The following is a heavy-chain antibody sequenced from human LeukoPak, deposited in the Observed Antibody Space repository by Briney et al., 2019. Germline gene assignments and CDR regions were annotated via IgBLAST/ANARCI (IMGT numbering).Heavy chain of an antibody. J-gene: IGHJ3*02. CDR2: IYTSGST. CDR3: ARDDGYCSGGSCYVVDAFDI. Sequence: SETLSLTCTVSGGSISSYYWSWIRQPAGKGLEWIGRIYTSGSTNYNPSLKSRVTMSVDTSKNQFSLKLTPVTAADTAVYYCARDDGYCSGGSCYVVDAFDIWGQGTMVTVSS. D-gene: IGHD2-15*01. CDR1: GGSISSYY. V-gene: IGHV4-4*07.